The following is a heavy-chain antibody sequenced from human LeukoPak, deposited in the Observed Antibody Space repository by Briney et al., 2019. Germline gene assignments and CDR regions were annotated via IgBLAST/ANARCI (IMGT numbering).Heavy chain of an antibody. CDR2: MNPNSGNT. J-gene: IGHJ4*02. CDR1: GYTFTSYD. D-gene: IGHD4-17*01. V-gene: IGHV1-8*01. Sequence: ASVKVSCKASGYTFTSYDINWVRQATGQGLEWMGWMNPNSGNTGYAQKFQGRVTMTRNTSISTAYMELSSLRSEDTAVYYCARGSSNDYGDSPVDYWGRGTLVTVSS. CDR3: ARGSSNDYGDSPVDY.